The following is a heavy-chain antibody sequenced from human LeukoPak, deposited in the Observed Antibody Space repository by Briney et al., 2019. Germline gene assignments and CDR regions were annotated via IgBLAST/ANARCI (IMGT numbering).Heavy chain of an antibody. CDR1: GFTFSSYA. J-gene: IGHJ4*02. Sequence: GGSLRLTCAASGFTFSSYAMSWVRQAPGKGLEWVSAINSPGGSTYYADSVKGRFTISRDNSKNTLYLQMNSLRAEDTALYYCARDKSSGYYYFDYWGQGSLVTVSS. D-gene: IGHD3-22*01. CDR2: INSPGGST. V-gene: IGHV3-23*01. CDR3: ARDKSSGYYYFDY.